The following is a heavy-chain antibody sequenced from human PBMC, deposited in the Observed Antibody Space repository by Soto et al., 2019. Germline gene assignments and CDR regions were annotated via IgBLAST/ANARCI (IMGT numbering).Heavy chain of an antibody. CDR3: ARDRAYCSGGSCYFSDYYYGMDV. CDR2: IYYSGST. D-gene: IGHD2-15*01. Sequence: SETLSLTCTVSGGSVSSGSYYWSWIRQPPGKGLEWIGYIYYSGSTNYNPSLKSRVTISVDTSKNQFSLKLSSVTAADTAVYYCARDRAYCSGGSCYFSDYYYGMDVWGKGTTVTVSS. CDR1: GGSVSSGSYY. J-gene: IGHJ6*04. V-gene: IGHV4-61*01.